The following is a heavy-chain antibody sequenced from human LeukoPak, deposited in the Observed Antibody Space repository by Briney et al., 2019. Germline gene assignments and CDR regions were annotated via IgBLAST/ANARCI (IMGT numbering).Heavy chain of an antibody. Sequence: GGSLRLSCVASGFTFSTYWMHWVRQAPGNGLVWVSRINGDGSTTNYADSVKGRFTISGDNAKNTLYLQMNSLRAEDTAVYYCARRVNSGSYLYDYWGQGTLVTVSS. CDR3: ARRVNSGSYLYDY. J-gene: IGHJ4*02. V-gene: IGHV3-74*01. D-gene: IGHD1-26*01. CDR2: INGDGSTT. CDR1: GFTFSTYW.